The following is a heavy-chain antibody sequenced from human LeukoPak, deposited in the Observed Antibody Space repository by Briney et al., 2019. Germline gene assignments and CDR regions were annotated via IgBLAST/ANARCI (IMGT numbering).Heavy chain of an antibody. D-gene: IGHD2-15*01. CDR3: ARQDIMGYFDY. CDR2: IYYGGTT. CDR1: GGAISGSSQY. V-gene: IGHV4-39*01. Sequence: SETLSLTCGVSGGAISGSSQYWGWIRQPPGKGLEWIGTIYYGGTTYYNPSLKSRVTISVDTSKNQFSLKLNSVTAADTAVYFCARQDIMGYFDYWGQGTLVTVFS. J-gene: IGHJ4*02.